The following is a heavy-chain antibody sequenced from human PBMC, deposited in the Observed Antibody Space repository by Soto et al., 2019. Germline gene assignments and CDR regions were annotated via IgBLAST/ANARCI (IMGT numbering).Heavy chain of an antibody. J-gene: IGHJ3*02. V-gene: IGHV4-59*01. Sequence: KTSETLSLTCTVSGASISSSYWSWIRQSPGKGLEWIGYVHYSGSTKYYPSLKSRVTISVDTSKNQISLKLSSVTDADTAMYYCARGYYDSNGQSNTFDIWGQGTMGTFSS. CDR2: VHYSGST. CDR3: ARGYYDSNGQSNTFDI. CDR1: GASISSSY. D-gene: IGHD3-22*01.